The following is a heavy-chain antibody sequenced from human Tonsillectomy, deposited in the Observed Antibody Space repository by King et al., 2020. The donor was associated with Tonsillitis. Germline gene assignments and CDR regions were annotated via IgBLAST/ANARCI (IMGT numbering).Heavy chain of an antibody. V-gene: IGHV4-59*01. D-gene: IGHD7-27*01. CDR2: IYYSGSA. CDR3: ARDPGDPYWYFDL. Sequence: VQLQESGPGLVKPSETLSLTCTVSGGSISSYYWSWSRQPPGKGLEWLGYIYYSGSANYNPSLNSRVTISVDTSKNQFSLKLSSVTAADPAVYYCARDPGDPYWYFDLWGRGTLVTVSS. CDR1: GGSISSYY. J-gene: IGHJ2*01.